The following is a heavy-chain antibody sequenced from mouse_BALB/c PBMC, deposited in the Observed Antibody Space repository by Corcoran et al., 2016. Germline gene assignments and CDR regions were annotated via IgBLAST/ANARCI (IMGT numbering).Heavy chain of an antibody. CDR3: ARWGITTFDY. CDR2: INPRSGGT. Sequence: EVLLQQSGPELVKPGTSVKIPCKASGYTFTDYNMDWAKQSHGKSLEWSGDINPRSGGTIYNQTFKGKATLTVDKSSSTAYMELRSLTSEDTAVYYCARWGITTFDYWGQGTTVTVSS. V-gene: IGHV1-18*01. D-gene: IGHD1-1*01. CDR1: GYTFTDYN. J-gene: IGHJ2*01.